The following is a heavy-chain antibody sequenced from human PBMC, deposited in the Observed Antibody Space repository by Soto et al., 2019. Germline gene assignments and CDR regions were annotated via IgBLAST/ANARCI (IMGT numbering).Heavy chain of an antibody. CDR1: GYSFTNYW. D-gene: IGHD5-12*01. Sequence: GESLKISCEGSGYSFTNYWIGWVRQMPGKGLEWMGIIYPGDSDTRYSPSFQGQVTISADKSIGTTYLQWNSLKASDTAIYYCARRALYSGYDFDYWGQGSLVTVSS. CDR3: ARRALYSGYDFDY. CDR2: IYPGDSDT. J-gene: IGHJ4*02. V-gene: IGHV5-51*01.